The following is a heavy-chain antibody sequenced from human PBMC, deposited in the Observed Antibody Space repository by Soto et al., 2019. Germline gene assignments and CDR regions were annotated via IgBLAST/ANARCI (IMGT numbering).Heavy chain of an antibody. D-gene: IGHD3-3*01. J-gene: IGHJ6*03. Sequence: EVQLLESGGGLVQPVGSLRLSCAASGFTFSNYAMTWVRQAPGKGLEWVSVIRGSGDVTYYADSVQGRFAISRDNSKNTLYLQMNSLRDEDTAIYYCAKHGGPSYSYYMDVWGKGTTVTVSS. CDR1: GFTFSNYA. CDR3: AKHGGPSYSYYMDV. V-gene: IGHV3-23*01. CDR2: IRGSGDVT.